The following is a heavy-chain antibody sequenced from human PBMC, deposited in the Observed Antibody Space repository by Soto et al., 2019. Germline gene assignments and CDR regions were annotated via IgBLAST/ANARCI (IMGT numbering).Heavy chain of an antibody. J-gene: IGHJ6*03. V-gene: IGHV3-21*01. Sequence: GGSLRLSCAASQVVCSLSGMPWVRQAPGKGLEWVSSISSSGSYTYYADSVKGRFTISRDNAKNSLYLQMNSLRAEDTAVYYCARDRGYPNYYYYYYMDVWGKGTTVTVSS. CDR2: ISSSGSYT. D-gene: IGHD5-12*01. CDR1: QVVCSLSG. CDR3: ARDRGYPNYYYYYYMDV.